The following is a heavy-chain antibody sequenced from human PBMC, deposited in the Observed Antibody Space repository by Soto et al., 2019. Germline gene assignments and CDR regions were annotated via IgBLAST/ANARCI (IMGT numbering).Heavy chain of an antibody. CDR2: IWYDGSNK. J-gene: IGHJ6*02. D-gene: IGHD2-8*01. Sequence: GGSLRLSCAASGFTFSSYGMHWVRQAPGKGLEWVAVIWYDGSNKYYADSVKGRFTISRDNSKNTLYLQMNSLRAEDTAVYYCARVSRRCTNGVCYTYYYYGMDVWGQGTTVTVSS. V-gene: IGHV3-33*01. CDR3: ARVSRRCTNGVCYTYYYYGMDV. CDR1: GFTFSSYG.